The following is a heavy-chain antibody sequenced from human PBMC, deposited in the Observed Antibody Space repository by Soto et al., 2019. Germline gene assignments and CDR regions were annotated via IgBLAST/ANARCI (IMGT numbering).Heavy chain of an antibody. CDR2: IGTAGDT. J-gene: IGHJ4*02. CDR3: ARGGRRYDILTGLAV. D-gene: IGHD3-9*01. V-gene: IGHV3-13*04. Sequence: PGGSLTLSCAASGFPFSSYDMHWVRQATGKGLEWVSAIGTAGDTYYPGSVKGRFTISRENAKNSLYLQMNSLRAGDTAVYYCARGGRRYDILTGLAVWGQGTLVTVSS. CDR1: GFPFSSYD.